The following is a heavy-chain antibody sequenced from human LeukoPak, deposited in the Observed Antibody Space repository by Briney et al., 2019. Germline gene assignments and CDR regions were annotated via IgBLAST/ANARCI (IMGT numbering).Heavy chain of an antibody. CDR2: IKQDGSEK. CDR3: ARGGHAGAFDI. Sequence: GGSLRLSCAASGFTFSSYWMSWVRQAPGKGLEWLANIKQDGSEKYYVDSVKGRFTISRDNAKNSLYLQMNSLRAEDTAVYYCARGGHAGAFDIWGQGTMVTVSS. D-gene: IGHD6-13*01. CDR1: GFTFSSYW. V-gene: IGHV3-7*01. J-gene: IGHJ3*02.